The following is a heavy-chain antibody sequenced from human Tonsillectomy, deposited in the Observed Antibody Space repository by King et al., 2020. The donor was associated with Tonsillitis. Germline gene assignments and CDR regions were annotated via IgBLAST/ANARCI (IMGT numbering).Heavy chain of an antibody. V-gene: IGHV3-23*04. J-gene: IGHJ6*02. Sequence: DVQLVESGGGLVQPGGSLRLSCAASGFTFSSYAMSWVRQAPGKGLEWVSDITGSGGSTYYADSVKGRFTISRGNSKNTLYLQMNSLRAEDTAVYYCARDWFGSGNYYKGGGGMDVWGQGTTVTVSS. CDR3: ARDWFGSGNYYKGGGGMDV. CDR1: GFTFSSYA. D-gene: IGHD3-10*01. CDR2: ITGSGGST.